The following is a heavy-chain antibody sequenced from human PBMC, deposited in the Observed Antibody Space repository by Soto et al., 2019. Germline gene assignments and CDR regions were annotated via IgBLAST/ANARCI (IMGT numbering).Heavy chain of an antibody. D-gene: IGHD7-27*01. V-gene: IGHV4-59*08. CDR2: IYYGGST. CDR3: AKNWNWGSLVH. J-gene: IGHJ4*02. Sequence: SETLSLTCTFSGCSISTDYWSWIRQSPGKGLEWIGFIYYGGSTNYNPSLKSRVTISVDTPKNQFSLKLSSVTAADTAVYYCAKNWNWGSLVHWGQGTLVTVS. CDR1: GCSISTDY.